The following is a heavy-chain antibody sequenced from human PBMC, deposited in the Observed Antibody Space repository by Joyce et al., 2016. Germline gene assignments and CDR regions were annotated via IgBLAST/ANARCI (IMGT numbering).Heavy chain of an antibody. V-gene: IGHV4-59*01. Sequence: QMQLQESGPGLVKPSETLSLTCSVSGDSISTYYWSWIRQPPGKGLEWIGYSHYSGNTNSNPSLKSRVTMSVDTSRNQVSLKLTSVTAADTAVYYCARDQKWGGRFDTWGQGTLVTVS. J-gene: IGHJ5*02. D-gene: IGHD3-10*01. CDR3: ARDQKWGGRFDT. CDR2: SHYSGNT. CDR1: GDSISTYY.